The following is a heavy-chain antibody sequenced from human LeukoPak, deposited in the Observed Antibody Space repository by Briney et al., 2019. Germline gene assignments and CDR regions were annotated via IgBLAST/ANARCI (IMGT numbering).Heavy chain of an antibody. J-gene: IGHJ4*02. CDR1: GFTFSSHA. CDR3: SWGGSGYYAY. CDR2: ISGSGDST. D-gene: IGHD3-3*01. V-gene: IGHV3-23*01. Sequence: PGGSLRLSCAASGFTFSSHAMSWVRQAPGKGLEWVSVISGSGDSTYYADSVKGRFTICRDNSKNTLYLQVNSLRAEDTAVYYCSWGGSGYYAYWGQGTLVTVSS.